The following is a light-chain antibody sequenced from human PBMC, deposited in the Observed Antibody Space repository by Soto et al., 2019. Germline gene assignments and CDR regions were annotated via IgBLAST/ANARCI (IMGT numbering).Light chain of an antibody. V-gene: IGKV3-20*01. CDR3: KQYGRSGT. J-gene: IGKJ1*01. Sequence: VLSLSXATVTVSPREXXXXXCRASQSVASNLAGSKQKPRQDPRILMYCEXTRATGIPARFSASGYVTDFTLNIRRLEPEEFAVYYCKQYGRSGTYVERTKADIK. CDR1: QSVASN. CDR2: CEX.